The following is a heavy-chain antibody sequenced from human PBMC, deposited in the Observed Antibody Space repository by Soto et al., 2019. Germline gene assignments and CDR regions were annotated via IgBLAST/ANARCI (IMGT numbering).Heavy chain of an antibody. CDR2: IYYSGST. J-gene: IGHJ4*02. Sequence: SETLSLTCTVSGGSISSYYWSWIRQPPGKGLEWLGYIYYSGSTNYNPSLKSRVTTSVDTSKNQFSLKLSSVTAADTAVYYCARRIAMIVVVERDAPDKSYLDYWGQGTLVTVSS. V-gene: IGHV4-59*12. D-gene: IGHD3-22*01. CDR1: GGSISSYY. CDR3: ARRIAMIVVVERDAPDKSYLDY.